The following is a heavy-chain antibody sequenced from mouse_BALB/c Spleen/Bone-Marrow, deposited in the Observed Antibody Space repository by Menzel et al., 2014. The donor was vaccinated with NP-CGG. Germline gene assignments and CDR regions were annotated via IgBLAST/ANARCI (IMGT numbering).Heavy chain of an antibody. Sequence: LVESGSELVRPGASVKLSCKASGYTFTSYWMHWVKQRPGQGLEWIGNIYPGSGSTNYDEKFKSKATLTVDTSSSTAYMQLSSLTSEDSAVYYCTRRGTVVFDYWGQGTTLTVSS. CDR3: TRRGTVVFDY. J-gene: IGHJ2*01. D-gene: IGHD1-1*01. CDR2: IYPGSGST. V-gene: IGHV1S22*01. CDR1: GYTFTSYW.